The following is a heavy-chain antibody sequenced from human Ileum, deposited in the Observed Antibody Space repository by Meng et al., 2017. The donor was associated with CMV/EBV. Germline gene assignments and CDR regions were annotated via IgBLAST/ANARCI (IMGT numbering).Heavy chain of an antibody. CDR1: GGSVSSTNYY. CDR3: ASYDIRGPAVDF. D-gene: IGHD3-22*01. CDR2: VYYSGST. J-gene: IGHJ4*02. Sequence: CTVSGGSVSSTNYYWNWIRQPPGKGLEWLGNVYYSGSTNYNSSLKSRVTISVDTSKSHFSLSLSSVTAADTAVYYCASYDIRGPAVDFWGQGILVTVSS. V-gene: IGHV4-39*02.